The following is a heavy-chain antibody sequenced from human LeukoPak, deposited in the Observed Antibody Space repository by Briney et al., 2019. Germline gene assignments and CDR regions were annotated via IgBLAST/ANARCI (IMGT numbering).Heavy chain of an antibody. CDR3: ARNPTDSNYYYYYYMDV. J-gene: IGHJ6*03. CDR2: ISPSGTSI. Sequence: GGCLRLSCVASGFTFTTYEMNWVRQAPGKGLEWISHISPSGTSIFYADSVMGRFSISRDNAKKSLYLQMHSLRAEDTAVYYCARNPTDSNYYYYYYMDVWGKGTAVTVSS. CDR1: GFTFTTYE. V-gene: IGHV3-48*03. D-gene: IGHD4-11*01.